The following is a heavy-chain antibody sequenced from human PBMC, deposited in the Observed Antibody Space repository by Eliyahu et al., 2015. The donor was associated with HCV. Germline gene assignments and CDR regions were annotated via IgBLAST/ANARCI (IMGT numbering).Heavy chain of an antibody. CDR1: GYTLNTYA. CDR3: AGGYSSLSGGYYHYGMDV. D-gene: IGHD6-6*01. CDR2: ISAYNGNT. Sequence: EVKKPGASVKVSCKASGYTLNTYAISWVRQAPGQGLEWMGWISAYNGNTNNAQKFQGRVTMTTDTSTSTAYMELRSLRSDDTAVYYCAGGYSSLSGGYYHYGMDVWGQGTTVTVSS. J-gene: IGHJ6*02. V-gene: IGHV1-18*01.